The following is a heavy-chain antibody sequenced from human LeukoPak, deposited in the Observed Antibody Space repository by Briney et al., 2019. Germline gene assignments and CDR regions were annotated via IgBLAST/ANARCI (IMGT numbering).Heavy chain of an antibody. CDR3: ARGIAAVGIVGVFDC. CDR1: GFSVSSNH. J-gene: IGHJ4*02. D-gene: IGHD6-13*01. Sequence: GGSLRLSCAASGFSVSSNHMSWVRQAPGKGLEWVSVIYSSGNTHCADSVKGRFTISRDNSKNTLYLQMNSLRAEDTAAYYCARGIAAVGIVGVFDCWGQGTLVTVSS. V-gene: IGHV3-66*01. CDR2: IYSSGNT.